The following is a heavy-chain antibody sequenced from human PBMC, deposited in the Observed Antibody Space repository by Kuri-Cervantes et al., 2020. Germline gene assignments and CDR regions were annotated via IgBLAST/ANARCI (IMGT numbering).Heavy chain of an antibody. CDR2: IKSKTDGGTT. J-gene: IGHJ4*02. Sequence: GGSLRLSCAASGFAFSNAWMSWVRQAPGKGLEWVGRIKSKTDGGTTDYAAPVKGRFTISRDNAKNSLYLQMNSLRAEDTAVYYCARENPFDYWGQGTLVTVSS. CDR1: GFAFSNAW. V-gene: IGHV3-15*01. CDR3: ARENPFDY. D-gene: IGHD1-14*01.